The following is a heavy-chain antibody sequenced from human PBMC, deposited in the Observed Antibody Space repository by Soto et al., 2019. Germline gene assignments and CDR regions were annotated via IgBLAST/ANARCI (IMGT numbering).Heavy chain of an antibody. Sequence: PGGSLRLSCAASGFTFSSYSMSWVRQAPGKGLEWVSGFSTGGDGGTTYYADSVKGRFTIPRDNSKNTLFLQMNSLRAEDTAIYYCAKKVNSGPGSQFFDYWGQGTLVTVSS. V-gene: IGHV3-23*01. CDR1: GFTFSSYS. CDR2: FSTGGDGGTT. J-gene: IGHJ4*02. CDR3: AKKVNSGPGSQFFDY. D-gene: IGHD3-10*01.